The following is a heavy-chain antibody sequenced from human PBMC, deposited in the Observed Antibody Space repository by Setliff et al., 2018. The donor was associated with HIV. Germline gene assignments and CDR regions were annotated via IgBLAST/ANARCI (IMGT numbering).Heavy chain of an antibody. CDR2: SIPLFGTV. D-gene: IGHD6-13*01. V-gene: IGHV1-69*05. CDR1: GDTFSNSA. Sequence: GASVKVSCKASGDTFSNSALTWVRQAPGQGLEWMGGSIPLFGTVKYAQKFQGRVTITTDELMTTGFMEMSSLRSEDTAIYYCAKEYHTAATGTRVANYFDYWGQGTLVTVSS. CDR3: AKEYHTAATGTRVANYFDY. J-gene: IGHJ4*02.